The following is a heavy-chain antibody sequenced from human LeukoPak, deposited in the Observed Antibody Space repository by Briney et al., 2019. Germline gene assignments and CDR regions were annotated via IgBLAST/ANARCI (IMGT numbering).Heavy chain of an antibody. CDR3: ARATYYYDSSGYYS. Sequence: GGSLRLSCAASGFTFSSYSMNWVRQAPGKGLEWVSYISSSSSTIYYADSVKGRFTISRDNAKNSLYLQMNSLRAEDTAVYYCARATYYYDSSGYYSWGQGTLVTVSS. J-gene: IGHJ4*02. CDR1: GFTFSSYS. D-gene: IGHD3-22*01. V-gene: IGHV3-48*04. CDR2: ISSSSSTI.